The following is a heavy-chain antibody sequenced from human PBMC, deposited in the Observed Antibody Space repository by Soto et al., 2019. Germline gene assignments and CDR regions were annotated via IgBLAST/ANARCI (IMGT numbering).Heavy chain of an antibody. CDR1: GGTFSSHT. J-gene: IGHJ2*01. Sequence: QDQLVQSGAEVKKPGSSVKVSCKAFGGTFSSHTLSWVRQAPGQGLEWMGRIIPALGTATYAQKFQGRVTITADESATTVYMELNSLRSEDTAVYYCARTDFGDYWYFDLWGRGTLVTVSS. V-gene: IGHV1-69*08. CDR3: ARTDFGDYWYFDL. D-gene: IGHD4-17*01. CDR2: IIPALGTA.